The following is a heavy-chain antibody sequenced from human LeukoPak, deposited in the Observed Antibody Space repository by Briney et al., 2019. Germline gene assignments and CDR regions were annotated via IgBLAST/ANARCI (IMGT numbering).Heavy chain of an antibody. Sequence: GGSLRLSCAASGFTFSSYSMNWVRQAPGKGLEWVSSISSSSSYIYYADSVKGRFTISRDNAKDSLYLQMNSLRAEDTAVYCCARDMVEGAFDIWGQGTMVTVSS. J-gene: IGHJ3*02. CDR1: GFTFSSYS. V-gene: IGHV3-21*01. CDR3: ARDMVEGAFDI. CDR2: ISSSSSYI. D-gene: IGHD3-10*01.